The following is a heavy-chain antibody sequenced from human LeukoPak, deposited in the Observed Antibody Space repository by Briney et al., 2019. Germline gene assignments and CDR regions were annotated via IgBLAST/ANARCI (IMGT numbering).Heavy chain of an antibody. D-gene: IGHD1-26*01. CDR2: ISSSSSYI. Sequence: PGGSLRLSCAASGFTFSSYSMNWVRQAPGKGLEWVSSISSSSSYIYYADSVKGRSTISRDNAKNSLYLQMNSLRAEDTAVYYCARALVGAIDAFDIWGQGTMVTVSS. CDR3: ARALVGAIDAFDI. V-gene: IGHV3-21*01. J-gene: IGHJ3*02. CDR1: GFTFSSYS.